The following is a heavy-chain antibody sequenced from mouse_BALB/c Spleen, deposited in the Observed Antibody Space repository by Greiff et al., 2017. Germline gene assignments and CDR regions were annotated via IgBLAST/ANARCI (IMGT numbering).Heavy chain of an antibody. Sequence: EVQLQESGPGLVKPSQSLSLTCTVTGYSITSDYAWNWIRQFPGNKLEWMGYISYSGSTSYNPSLKSRISITRDTSKNQFFLQLNSVTTEDTATYYCAGSHDYGPLDYWGQGTTLTVSA. V-gene: IGHV3-2*02. CDR1: GYSITSDYA. CDR2: ISYSGST. CDR3: AGSHDYGPLDY. J-gene: IGHJ2*01. D-gene: IGHD1-2*01.